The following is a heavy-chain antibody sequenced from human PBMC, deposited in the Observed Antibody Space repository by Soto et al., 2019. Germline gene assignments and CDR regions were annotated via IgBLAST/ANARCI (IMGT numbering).Heavy chain of an antibody. Sequence: GASVKVSCKASGYTFTGYYMHWVRQAPGQGLEWMGWINPNSGGTNYAQKFQGWVTMTRDTSISTAYMELSRLRSDDTAVYYCARGGHNYYGSGSYYAYYYYGMDVWGQGTTVTVSS. CDR2: INPNSGGT. D-gene: IGHD3-10*01. CDR3: ARGGHNYYGSGSYYAYYYYGMDV. J-gene: IGHJ6*02. V-gene: IGHV1-2*04. CDR1: GYTFTGYY.